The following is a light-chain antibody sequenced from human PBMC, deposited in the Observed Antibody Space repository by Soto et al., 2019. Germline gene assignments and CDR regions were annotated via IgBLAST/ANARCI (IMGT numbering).Light chain of an antibody. CDR3: QHYNRYWT. CDR2: KAS. V-gene: IGKV1-5*03. Sequence: DIQMTQSPSTLSASVGDRVTITCRASQSISSWLAWYQQKPGKAPKLLIYKASSLDSGVPSSFSGSGSGTEFTLTISSLQPDDFSTYYCQHYNRYWTFGQGTKVEIK. CDR1: QSISSW. J-gene: IGKJ1*01.